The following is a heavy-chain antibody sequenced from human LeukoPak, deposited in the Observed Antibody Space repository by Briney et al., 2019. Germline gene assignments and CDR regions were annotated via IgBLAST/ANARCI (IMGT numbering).Heavy chain of an antibody. J-gene: IGHJ4*02. D-gene: IGHD2-2*01. Sequence: GGSLRLSCAASGFPFSTYEMNWVRQAPGKGLEWLSYISSSGSPIYYADSVRGRFTISRDNAKNSLYLQVSSLRAEDTAVYYCARGDTGVVPDYWGQGTLVTVSS. CDR2: ISSSGSPI. CDR3: ARGDTGVVPDY. V-gene: IGHV3-48*03. CDR1: GFPFSTYE.